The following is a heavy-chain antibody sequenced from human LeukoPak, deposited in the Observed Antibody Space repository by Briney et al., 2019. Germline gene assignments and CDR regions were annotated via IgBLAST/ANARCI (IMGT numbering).Heavy chain of an antibody. CDR3: ARSEEQWLGFDY. V-gene: IGHV4-30-2*02. J-gene: IGHJ4*02. CDR1: GGSISSGGYS. CDR2: IYHSGST. D-gene: IGHD6-19*01. Sequence: SETLSLTCAVSGGSISSGGYSWSWIRQPPGKGLEWIGYIYHSGSTYYNPSLKSRVTISVDTSKNQFSLKLSSVTAADTAVYYCARSEEQWLGFDYWGQGTLVTVSS.